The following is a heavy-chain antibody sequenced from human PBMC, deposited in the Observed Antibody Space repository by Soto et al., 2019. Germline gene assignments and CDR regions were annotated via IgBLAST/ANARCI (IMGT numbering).Heavy chain of an antibody. V-gene: IGHV3-7*05. Sequence: EVQLVESGGGLVQPGGSLRLSCAASGFTFTAYWMTWIRQAPGRGLEWVANIKPDGSDKFYVGSVKGRFTISRDNAKNSLYLQMNSLSAEDTAVYYCASGGYVDYCGQGTLVTVSS. D-gene: IGHD3-16*01. J-gene: IGHJ4*02. CDR2: IKPDGSDK. CDR1: GFTFTAYW. CDR3: ASGGYVDY.